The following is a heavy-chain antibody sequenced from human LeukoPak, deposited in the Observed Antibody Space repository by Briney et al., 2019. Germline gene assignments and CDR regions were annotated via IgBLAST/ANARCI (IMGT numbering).Heavy chain of an antibody. D-gene: IGHD3-3*01. J-gene: IGHJ4*02. Sequence: PGTLSLTCAVSGGSISSSNWWSWVRQPPGKGLEWIGEIYHSGSTNYNPSLKSRVTISVDKSKNQFSLKLSSVTAADTAVYYCAREKDDFWSGYYTEYYFDYWGQGTLVTVSS. CDR3: AREKDDFWSGYYTEYYFDY. V-gene: IGHV4-4*03. CDR2: IYHSGST. CDR1: GGSISSSNW.